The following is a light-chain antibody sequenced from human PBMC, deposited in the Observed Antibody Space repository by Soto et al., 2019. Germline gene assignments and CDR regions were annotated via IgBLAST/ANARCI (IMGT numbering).Light chain of an antibody. J-gene: IGKJ5*01. CDR1: ENVRTF. V-gene: IGKV3-20*01. CDR2: GAS. Sequence: EVVLTQSPATLSLSPGERATLSCRASENVRTFVDWYQQKPGQAPRLLIYGASNRATGIQDRFSGTGSGTDFTLTIRRLEPGDFAVYYCQQYAVSPITFGQGKRLEIK. CDR3: QQYAVSPIT.